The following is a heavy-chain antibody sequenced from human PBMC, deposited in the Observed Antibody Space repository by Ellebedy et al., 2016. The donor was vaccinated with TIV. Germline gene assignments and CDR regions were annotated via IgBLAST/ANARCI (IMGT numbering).Heavy chain of an antibody. J-gene: IGHJ4*02. D-gene: IGHD3-10*01. Sequence: SLKISCAASGFKFGDYYMYWVRQAPGKGLEWVSGISKNSGSVGYADPVKGRFTISRANAKNSLYLQMNSLRGEDTALYYCARSYYGSGSPDYWGQGTLVTVSS. CDR3: ARSYYGSGSPDY. CDR1: GFKFGDYY. CDR2: ISKNSGSV. V-gene: IGHV3-9*01.